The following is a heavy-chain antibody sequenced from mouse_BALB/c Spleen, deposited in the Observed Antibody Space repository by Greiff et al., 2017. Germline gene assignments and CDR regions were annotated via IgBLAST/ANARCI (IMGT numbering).Heavy chain of an antibody. CDR2: ISYSGST. J-gene: IGHJ4*01. V-gene: IGHV3-2*02. CDR1: GYSITSDYA. Sequence: EVHLVESGPGLVKPSQSLSLTCTVTGYSITSDYAWNWIRQFPGNKLEWMGYISYSGSTSYNPSLKSRISITRDTSKNQFFLQLNSVTTEDTATYYCVRYYYAMDYWGQGTSVTVSS. CDR3: VRYYYAMDY.